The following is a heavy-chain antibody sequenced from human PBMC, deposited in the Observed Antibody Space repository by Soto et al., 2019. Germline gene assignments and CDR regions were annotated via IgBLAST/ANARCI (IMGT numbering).Heavy chain of an antibody. J-gene: IGHJ3*01. CDR1: GYSFASYY. V-gene: IGHV1-46*01. Sequence: GASVKLSCTASGYSFASYYMHLVRQAPGQGLEWMGIINPSDGDTSYAQKFQGRVTMTRDTSTTTVYMEVSSLRSEDTAVYYCALNAFDFWGQGTMVTGS. CDR3: ALNAFDF. CDR2: INPSDGDT.